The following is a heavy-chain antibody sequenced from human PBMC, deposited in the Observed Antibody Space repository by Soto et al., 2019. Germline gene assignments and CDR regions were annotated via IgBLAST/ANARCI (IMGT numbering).Heavy chain of an antibody. CDR1: GFTIRSYN. V-gene: IGHV4-59*01. J-gene: IGHJ6*02. D-gene: IGHD6-13*01. CDR2: IYYSGST. CDR3: ASSNIAAAGFYYYGMDV. Sequence: SDTLYLTSTVPGFTIRSYNRKTIRNPPGKGLEWIGYIYYSGSTNYNPSLKSRVTISLDTSKNQFSLKLSSVTAADTAVYYCASSNIAAAGFYYYGMDVWGRGTTIT.